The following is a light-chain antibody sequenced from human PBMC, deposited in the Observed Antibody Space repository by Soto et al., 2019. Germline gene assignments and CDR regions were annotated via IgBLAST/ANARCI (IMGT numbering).Light chain of an antibody. CDR1: QSVSSSY. Sequence: EIVLTQSPGTLSLSPGERATLSCRASQSVSSSYLAWYQQKPGQAPRLLTYGASSRATGIPDRFSGSGSGKDFTLTIGRLEPEDFAVYYCQQYDSSPVTFGQGTKVEIK. CDR3: QQYDSSPVT. CDR2: GAS. V-gene: IGKV3-20*01. J-gene: IGKJ1*01.